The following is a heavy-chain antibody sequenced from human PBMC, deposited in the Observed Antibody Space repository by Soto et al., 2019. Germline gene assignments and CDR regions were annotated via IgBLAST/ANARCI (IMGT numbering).Heavy chain of an antibody. CDR1: GYTFTSYG. Sequence: ASVKVSCKASGYTFTSYGISWVRQAPGQGLEWMGWISAYNGNTNYAQKLQGRVTMTIDTSTSTAYMELRSLRSDDTAVYYCARDPNDADAFDIWGQGTMVTVSS. CDR3: ARDPNDADAFDI. J-gene: IGHJ3*02. CDR2: ISAYNGNT. V-gene: IGHV1-18*01.